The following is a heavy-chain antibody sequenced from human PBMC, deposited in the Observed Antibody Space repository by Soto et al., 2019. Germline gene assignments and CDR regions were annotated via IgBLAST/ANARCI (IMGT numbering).Heavy chain of an antibody. CDR2: ISSSGSTI. V-gene: IGHV3-11*01. CDR3: ARASEGSTSPRYCSGGSCRQDYYYYYYMDV. D-gene: IGHD2-15*01. Sequence: GGSLRLSCAASGFTFSDYYMSWIRQAPGKGLEWVSYISSSGSTIYYADSVKGRFTISRDNAKNSLYLQMNSLRAEDTAVYYCARASEGSTSPRYCSGGSCRQDYYYYYYMDVWGKGTTVTVSS. J-gene: IGHJ6*03. CDR1: GFTFSDYY.